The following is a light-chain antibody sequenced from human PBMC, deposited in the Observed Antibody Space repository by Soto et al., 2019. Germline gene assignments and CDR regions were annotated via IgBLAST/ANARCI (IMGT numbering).Light chain of an antibody. CDR1: SSDVGGYNY. V-gene: IGLV2-14*01. Sequence: ALTQPASVSGSPGQSITISCTGTSSDVGGYNYVSWYQQQPGKAPKFMIYDVTNRPSGVSNRFSGSKSGNTASLTISGLQAEDEADYYCCSYTTSNTRQIVFGTGTKVTV. J-gene: IGLJ1*01. CDR3: CSYTTSNTRQIV. CDR2: DVT.